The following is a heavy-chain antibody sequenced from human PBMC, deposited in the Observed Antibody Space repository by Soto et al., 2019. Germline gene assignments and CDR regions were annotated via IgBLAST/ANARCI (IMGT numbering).Heavy chain of an antibody. D-gene: IGHD1-26*01. CDR2: IYWDADK. Sequence: QITLKASGPTLVKPTQTLTLTCTFSGFSLSTSGVGVGWIRQPPGKPLEWLALIYWDADKRYSPSLKSRLNITKGTYKDQVVIKKHNMDPVDIATYYCAHRRGSYRGRYYFDHWGQGTLMTGFS. J-gene: IGHJ4*02. CDR1: GFSLSTSGVG. V-gene: IGHV2-5*02. CDR3: AHRRGSYRGRYYFDH.